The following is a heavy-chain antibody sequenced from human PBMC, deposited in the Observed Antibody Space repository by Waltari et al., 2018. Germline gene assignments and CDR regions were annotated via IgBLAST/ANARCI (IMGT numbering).Heavy chain of an antibody. CDR3: ARGLAMGATPFDY. CDR1: GYTFNGYY. Sequence: QVQLVQSGAEVKKPGASVKVSCKASGYTFNGYYMHWVRQAPGQGLEWMGRINHNSGGTNYAQKFQGRVTMTRDTSISTAYMELSRLRSDDTAGYYCARGLAMGATPFDYWGQGTLVTVSS. J-gene: IGHJ4*02. D-gene: IGHD1-26*01. CDR2: INHNSGGT. V-gene: IGHV1-2*06.